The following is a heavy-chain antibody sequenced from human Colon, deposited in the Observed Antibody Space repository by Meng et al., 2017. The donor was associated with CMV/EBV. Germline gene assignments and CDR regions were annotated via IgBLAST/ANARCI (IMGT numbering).Heavy chain of an antibody. CDR3: AREMYQLLYSAELVNWFDP. CDR1: GFTFSNYG. V-gene: IGHV3-30*02. Sequence: GESLKISCVASGFTFSNYGIYWVRQAPGKGLEWVASIRYDGRNEYYIDSVKGRFTISRDNSMNTLYLQMNSLRAEDTAVYYCAREMYQLLYSAELVNWFDPWGQGTLVTVSS. J-gene: IGHJ5*02. CDR2: IRYDGRNE. D-gene: IGHD2-2*02.